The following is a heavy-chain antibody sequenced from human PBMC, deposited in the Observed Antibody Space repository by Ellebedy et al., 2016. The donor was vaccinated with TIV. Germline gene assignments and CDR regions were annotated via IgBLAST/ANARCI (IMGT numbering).Heavy chain of an antibody. Sequence: GESLKISXAASGFTFSNNAMTWVRQAPGKGLEWVSSITNSGDRTNYADSVKGRFTISRDNSKNSLYLQMNSLRDEDTAVYYCARDRDSNWLFDYWGQGTLVTVSS. CDR2: ITNSGDRT. V-gene: IGHV3-23*01. J-gene: IGHJ4*02. CDR1: GFTFSNNA. CDR3: ARDRDSNWLFDY. D-gene: IGHD6-13*01.